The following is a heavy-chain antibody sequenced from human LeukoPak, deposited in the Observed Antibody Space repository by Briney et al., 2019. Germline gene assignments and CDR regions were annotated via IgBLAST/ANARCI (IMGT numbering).Heavy chain of an antibody. V-gene: IGHV4-39*01. CDR1: GASISRSDYF. Sequence: PSGTLSLTCTVSGASISRSDYFWGWIRQPPGKGLEWIGSIYYSGSTYYSPSLKGRVTISVDTSRNQFSLKLNSVTAADTAVYYCARSSEYGDPFNYWGQGTLVTVSS. CDR3: ARSSEYGDPFNY. J-gene: IGHJ4*02. CDR2: IYYSGST. D-gene: IGHD4-17*01.